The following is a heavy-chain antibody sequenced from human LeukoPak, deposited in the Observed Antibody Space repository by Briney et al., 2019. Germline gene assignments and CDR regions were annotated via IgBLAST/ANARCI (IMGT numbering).Heavy chain of an antibody. CDR2: ISGSGGST. J-gene: IGHJ4*02. D-gene: IGHD6-19*01. Sequence: GGSLRLSCAASGFTFISYAMSWVRQAPGKGLEWVSAISGSGGSTYYADSVKGRFTISRDNSKNTLYLQMNSLRAEDTAVYYCATSPPRPGIAVAGDYWGQGTLVTVSS. V-gene: IGHV3-23*01. CDR1: GFTFISYA. CDR3: ATSPPRPGIAVAGDY.